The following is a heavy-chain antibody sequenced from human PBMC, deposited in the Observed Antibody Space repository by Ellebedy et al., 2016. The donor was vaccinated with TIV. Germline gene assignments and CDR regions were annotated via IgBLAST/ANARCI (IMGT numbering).Heavy chain of an antibody. D-gene: IGHD4-17*01. Sequence: GESLKISCTASRFTFRSYWLSWVRPAPGKGLEWVANIKQDGSEKYHVDSVRGRFTISRDNARNALYLQMNSLTAEDTAVYYCATDGSYGDYLSPTHAFVIWGQGTMVAVSS. CDR1: RFTFRSYW. V-gene: IGHV3-7*01. CDR2: IKQDGSEK. CDR3: ATDGSYGDYLSPTHAFVI. J-gene: IGHJ3*02.